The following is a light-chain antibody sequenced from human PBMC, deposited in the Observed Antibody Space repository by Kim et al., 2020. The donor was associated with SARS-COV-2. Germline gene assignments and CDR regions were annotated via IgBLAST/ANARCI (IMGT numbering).Light chain of an antibody. CDR2: SNS. J-gene: IGLJ3*02. V-gene: IGLV1-44*01. Sequence: GQTLPISCGGSSDNTGRKPVNWHQQQPGTAPNLVSYSNSQRPAGVPDRFSGSKSGTSGSLAISGLRSEDEADYYCAAWDGSLHGWVFGGGTQLTVL. CDR3: AAWDGSLHGWV. CDR1: SDNTGRKP.